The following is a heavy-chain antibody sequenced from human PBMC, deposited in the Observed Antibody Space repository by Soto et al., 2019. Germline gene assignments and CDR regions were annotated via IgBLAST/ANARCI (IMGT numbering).Heavy chain of an antibody. J-gene: IGHJ4*02. CDR2: IYYSGIS. D-gene: IGHD5-18*01. CDR1: GASISSGGYY. Sequence: QVQLLESGPGLVKPSQTLSLICNVSGASISSGGYYWSWIRQRPGGGLEWLGFIYYSGISHYNTSLKSRSTISVDTSKNQFSLKLISVTAADTAVYYCARTEGIQLWCDYWGQGALVTVS. CDR3: ARTEGIQLWCDY. V-gene: IGHV4-31*03.